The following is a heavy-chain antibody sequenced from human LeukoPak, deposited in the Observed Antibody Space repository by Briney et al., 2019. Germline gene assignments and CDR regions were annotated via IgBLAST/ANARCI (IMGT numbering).Heavy chain of an antibody. Sequence: GRSLRLSCAASGFTFSSYSMNWVRQAPGKGLEWVSSISSSSSYIYYADSVKGRFTISRDNAKNSLYLQMNSLRAEDTAVYYCARDRWGSQTFDYWGQGTLVTVSS. CDR2: ISSSSSYI. D-gene: IGHD3-16*01. CDR1: GFTFSSYS. J-gene: IGHJ4*02. CDR3: ARDRWGSQTFDY. V-gene: IGHV3-21*01.